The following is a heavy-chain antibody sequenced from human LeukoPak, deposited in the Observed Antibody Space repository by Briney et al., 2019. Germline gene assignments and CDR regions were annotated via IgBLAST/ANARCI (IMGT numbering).Heavy chain of an antibody. D-gene: IGHD2-2*02. V-gene: IGHV1-18*01. CDR1: GYTFTSYG. CDR2: ISAYNGNT. J-gene: IGHJ5*02. Sequence: ASVKVSCKASGYTFTSYGISWVRQAPGQGLEWMGWISAYNGNTNYAQKLQGRVTMATDTSTSTAYMELRSLRSDDTAVYYCASYQLLYPNWFDPWGQGTLVTVSS. CDR3: ASYQLLYPNWFDP.